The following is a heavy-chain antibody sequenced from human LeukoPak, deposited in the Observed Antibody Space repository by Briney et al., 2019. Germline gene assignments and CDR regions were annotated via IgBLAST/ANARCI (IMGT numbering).Heavy chain of an antibody. V-gene: IGHV4-61*02. D-gene: IGHD3-22*01. CDR2: IYTSGST. CDR1: GGSISSGSYY. CDR3: ARAGTDGYSHFDY. Sequence: SQTLSLTCTVSGGSISSGSYYWSWIRQPAGKGLEWIGRIYTSGSTNYNPSLKSRVTISVDTSKNQFSLKLSSVTAADTAVYYCARAGTDGYSHFDYWGQGTLVTVSS. J-gene: IGHJ4*02.